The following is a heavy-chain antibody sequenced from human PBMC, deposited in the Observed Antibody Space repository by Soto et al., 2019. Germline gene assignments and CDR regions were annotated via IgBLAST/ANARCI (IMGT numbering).Heavy chain of an antibody. D-gene: IGHD2-15*01. CDR2: ILNDGSKK. V-gene: IGHV3-33*01. J-gene: IGHJ3*02. CDR3: VRDDIGDQNAFDM. CDR1: GFTFSTYG. Sequence: QVQLVESGGGVVQPGMSLRLSCAASGFTFSTYGMHWVRQAPGKGLEWGEVILNDGSKKFYEDSVQGRFSISRDNSENMLYLQMNSLRTEDTAVYYCVRDDIGDQNAFDMWGQGTMVTVSS.